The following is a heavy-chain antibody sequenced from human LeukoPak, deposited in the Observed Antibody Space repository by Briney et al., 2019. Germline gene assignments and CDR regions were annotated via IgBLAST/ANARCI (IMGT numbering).Heavy chain of an antibody. CDR1: GFTFSSYS. V-gene: IGHV3-48*01. D-gene: IGHD3-3*01. J-gene: IGHJ6*03. Sequence: GGSLRLSCAASGFTFSSYSMNWVRQAPGKGLQWVSYISSSSSTIYYADSVKRRFTISRDNAKNSLYLQMNSLRAEDTAVYYCARARYETRIWPKSRYDYYHYMDVWGKGTTVTISS. CDR2: ISSSSSTI. CDR3: ARARYETRIWPKSRYDYYHYMDV.